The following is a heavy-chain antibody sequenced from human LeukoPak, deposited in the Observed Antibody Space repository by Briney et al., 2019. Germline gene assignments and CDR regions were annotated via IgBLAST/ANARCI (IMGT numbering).Heavy chain of an antibody. J-gene: IGHJ4*02. CDR1: GFTFSSYA. CDR3: ASWAVVTSEFDY. Sequence: GGSLRLSCAASGFTFSSYAMSWVRQAPGKGLVWVSRINSDGSSTSYADSVKGRFTISRDNAKNTLYLQMNSLRAEDTAVYYCASWAVVTSEFDYWGQGTLVTVSS. D-gene: IGHD4-23*01. V-gene: IGHV3-74*01. CDR2: INSDGSST.